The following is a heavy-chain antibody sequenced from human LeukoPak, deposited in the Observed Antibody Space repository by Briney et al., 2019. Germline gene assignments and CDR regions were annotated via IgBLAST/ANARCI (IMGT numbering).Heavy chain of an antibody. CDR2: ISSTSSYI. CDR3: ARGGSYLSAFDI. J-gene: IGHJ3*02. V-gene: IGHV3-21*04. CDR1: GFSFSSYS. D-gene: IGHD1-26*01. Sequence: GGSLRLSCAASGFSFSSYSMNWVRQAPGKGLEWVSSISSTSSYIYYADSVKGRFTISRDNSKNTLYLQMNSLRAEDTAVYYCARGGSYLSAFDIWGQGTMVTVSS.